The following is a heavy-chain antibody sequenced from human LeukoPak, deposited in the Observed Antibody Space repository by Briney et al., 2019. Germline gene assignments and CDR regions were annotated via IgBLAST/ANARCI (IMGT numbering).Heavy chain of an antibody. CDR3: APFRPRGGY. CDR2: ISSSSSYI. V-gene: IGHV3-21*01. CDR1: GFTFTSFG. D-gene: IGHD2/OR15-2a*01. Sequence: PGGSLRLSCAASGFTFTSFGMSWVRQAPGKGLEWVSSISSSSSYIYYADSVKGRFTISRDNAKNSLYLQMNSLRAEDTAVYYCAPFRPRGGYWGQGTLVTVSS. J-gene: IGHJ4*02.